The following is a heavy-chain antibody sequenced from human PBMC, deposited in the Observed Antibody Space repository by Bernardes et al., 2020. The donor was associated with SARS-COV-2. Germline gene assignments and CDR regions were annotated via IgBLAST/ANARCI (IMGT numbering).Heavy chain of an antibody. Sequence: SETLSLTCTVSGGSISSSNYYWGWVRQPPGKGLEWIGSFYSSGNSYYNPSLKSRVRASVDTSKIQFSLRLSFVTAADTAVYYCAGSSCGIDCYIGGLRSWDYGMDVWGQGTTVTVSS. V-gene: IGHV4-39*01. J-gene: IGHJ6*02. CDR3: AGSSCGIDCYIGGLRSWDYGMDV. CDR1: GGSISSSNYY. D-gene: IGHD2-21*01. CDR2: FYSSGNS.